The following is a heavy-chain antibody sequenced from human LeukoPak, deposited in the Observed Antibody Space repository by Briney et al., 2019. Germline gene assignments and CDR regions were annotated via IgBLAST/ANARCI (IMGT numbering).Heavy chain of an antibody. CDR3: ARDSPLGARY. CDR2: IWFDGNDK. Sequence: PGGSLRLSCATSGFTFNTYGMHWVRQAPGKGLEWVAVIWFDGNDKYYADSVRGRVTISRDNSKNTLYLQMNSLRAEDTAVYYCARDSPLGARYWGQGTLVTVSS. J-gene: IGHJ4*02. V-gene: IGHV3-33*01. D-gene: IGHD3-16*01. CDR1: GFTFNTYG.